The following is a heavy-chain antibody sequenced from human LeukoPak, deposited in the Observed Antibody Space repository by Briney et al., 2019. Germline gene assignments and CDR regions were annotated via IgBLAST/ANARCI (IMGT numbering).Heavy chain of an antibody. CDR3: AGTELGYCTVTGCPLES. J-gene: IGHJ4*02. V-gene: IGHV4-59*01. Sequence: SETLSLTCNVSGASLSSYFWSWIRQPPGKGLEWIGYIYYDGYPNYSPSLRSRITISVEKSKSQFSLNLRSVTAADTVLYFCAGTELGYCTVTGCPLESWGQGTLVTVSS. CDR2: IYYDGYP. D-gene: IGHD2-8*02. CDR1: GASLSSYF.